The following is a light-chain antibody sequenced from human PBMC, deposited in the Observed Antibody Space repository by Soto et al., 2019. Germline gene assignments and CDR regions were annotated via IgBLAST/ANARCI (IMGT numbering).Light chain of an antibody. V-gene: IGLV1-44*01. J-gene: IGLJ2*01. Sequence: QAVVTQPPSASGTPGQRVTISCSGRSSNIGSNTVNWYQQVPGTAPKLRIYXNNQRXXXXXXXFXXSKXGTSASLAISGLXXXXXXXXYCXAWDDSLNAVVFGGGTKLTVL. CDR3: XAWDDSLNAVV. CDR1: SSNIGSNT. CDR2: XNN.